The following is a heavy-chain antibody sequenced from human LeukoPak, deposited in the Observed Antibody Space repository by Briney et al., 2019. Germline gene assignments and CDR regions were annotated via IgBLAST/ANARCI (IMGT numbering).Heavy chain of an antibody. J-gene: IGHJ4*02. CDR1: GGSISGYY. CDR3: ARGKEGNAVFDY. CDR2: MSTSGST. V-gene: IGHV4-4*07. D-gene: IGHD2-8*01. Sequence: PSETLSLTCTVSGGSISGYYWSWIRQPAGKGLEWIGRMSTSGSTNYNPSLKSRVTMSQDTSKKQLSLNLSSATAADTAVYYCARGKEGNAVFDYWGQGILVTVSS.